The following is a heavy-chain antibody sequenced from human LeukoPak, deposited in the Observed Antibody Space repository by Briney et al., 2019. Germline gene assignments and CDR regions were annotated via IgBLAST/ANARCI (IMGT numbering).Heavy chain of an antibody. J-gene: IGHJ4*02. CDR2: MNPNSGNT. Sequence: ASVKVSCKASGYTFTSYDINWVRQAPGQGLEWMGWMNPNSGNTGYAQKFQGRVTITRNTSISTAYMELSSLRSEDTAVYYCARGSSWYGGGVDYWGQGTLVTVSS. V-gene: IGHV1-8*03. CDR3: ARGSSWYGGGVDY. CDR1: GYTFTSYD. D-gene: IGHD6-13*01.